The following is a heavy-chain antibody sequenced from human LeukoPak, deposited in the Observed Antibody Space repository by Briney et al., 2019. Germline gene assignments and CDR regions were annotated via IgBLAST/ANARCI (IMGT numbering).Heavy chain of an antibody. Sequence: GASVTVSFKASGYTFTGYYIHWVRQAPGQGLEWMGWINPNSGGTNYAQKFQGRVTMTRDTSISTAYMELSRLRSDDTAVYYCARDPCFFCGSYSYYFDYWGQGTLVTVSS. J-gene: IGHJ4*02. D-gene: IGHD1-26*01. CDR1: GYTFTGYY. CDR3: ARDPCFFCGSYSYYFDY. CDR2: INPNSGGT. V-gene: IGHV1-2*02.